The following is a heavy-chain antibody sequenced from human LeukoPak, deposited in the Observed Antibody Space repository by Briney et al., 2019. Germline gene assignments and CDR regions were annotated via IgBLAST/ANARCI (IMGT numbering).Heavy chain of an antibody. J-gene: IGHJ4*02. V-gene: IGHV4-39*01. CDR2: IYYSGST. CDR1: GXSISSSSYY. D-gene: IGHD4/OR15-4a*01. Sequence: SETLSLTCTVSGXSISSSSYYWGWIRQPPGKGLEWIGSIYYSGSTYYNPSLKSRVTISVDTSKNQFSLKLSSVTAADTAVYYCEGAGPFFDYWGQGTLVAVSS. CDR3: EGAGPFFDY.